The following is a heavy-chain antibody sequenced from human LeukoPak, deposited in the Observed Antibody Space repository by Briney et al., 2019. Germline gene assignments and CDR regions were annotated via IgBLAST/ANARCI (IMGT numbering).Heavy chain of an antibody. CDR1: GYSFTSYW. Sequence: GESLKISCKGSGYSFTSYWIGWVRQMPGKGLEWMGIIYPGDSDTRYSPSFQGQVTISADKSISTAYLQWSSLKASDTAMYYCARGGNWNDAFRDYYYMDVWGKGTTVTVSS. CDR3: ARGGNWNDAFRDYYYMDV. V-gene: IGHV5-51*01. CDR2: IYPGDSDT. D-gene: IGHD1-1*01. J-gene: IGHJ6*03.